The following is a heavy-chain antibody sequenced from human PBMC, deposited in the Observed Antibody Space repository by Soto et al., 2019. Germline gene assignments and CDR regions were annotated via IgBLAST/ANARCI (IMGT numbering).Heavy chain of an antibody. D-gene: IGHD6-13*01. J-gene: IGHJ2*01. V-gene: IGHV1-69*02. CDR3: ARAFHSSSWTTYWYFDL. Sequence: SVKVSCKASGGTFSSYTISWVRQAPGQGLEWMGRIIPILGIANYAQKFQGRVTITADKSTSTAYMELSSLRSEDTAVYYCARAFHSSSWTTYWYFDLWGRGTLVTVSS. CDR2: IIPILGIA. CDR1: GGTFSSYT.